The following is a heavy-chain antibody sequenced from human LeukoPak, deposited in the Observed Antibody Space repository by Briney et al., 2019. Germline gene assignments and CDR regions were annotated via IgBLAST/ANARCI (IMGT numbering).Heavy chain of an antibody. V-gene: IGHV3-23*01. CDR2: ISGSGGRT. D-gene: IGHD3-22*01. J-gene: IGHJ4*02. CDR1: GITLSNYG. Sequence: GGSLRLSCAVSGITLSNYGMSWVRQAPGKGLEWVAGISGSGGRTNYADSVKGRFTISRDNPKNTLYLQMNSLRAEDTAVYFCAKRGVVIRVILVGFHKEAYYYDSWGQGALVTVSS. CDR3: AKRGVVIRVILVGFHKEAYYYDS.